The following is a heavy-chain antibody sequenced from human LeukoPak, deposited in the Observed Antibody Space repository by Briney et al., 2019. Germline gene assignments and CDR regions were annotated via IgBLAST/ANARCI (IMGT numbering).Heavy chain of an antibody. CDR2: ISSSSTI. D-gene: IGHD4-23*01. CDR3: ARGGGGAFDF. J-gene: IGHJ3*01. Sequence: PGGSLRLSCAASGFTFSSYSMNWVRQAPGKGLEWVSYISSSSTIYYADSVKGRFTISRDNAKNSLYLQINTLRAEDTAIYYCARGGGGAFDFWGQGAMVTVSS. CDR1: GFTFSSYS. V-gene: IGHV3-48*01.